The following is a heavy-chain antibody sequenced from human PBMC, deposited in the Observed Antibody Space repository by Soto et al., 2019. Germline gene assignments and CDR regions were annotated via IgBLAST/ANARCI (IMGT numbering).Heavy chain of an antibody. CDR2: MSYDGTNT. V-gene: IGHV3-30-3*01. CDR1: GFMFSAYA. CDR3: ARDPSPYTSGWYGIDF. J-gene: IGHJ4*01. Sequence: GGSLRLSCTASGFMFSAYAMLWVRQAPGKGLEWVAAMSYDGTNTYYADSVKGRFTISRDNSKNTLFLQMSSLTADDSAVYHCARDPSPYTSGWYGIDFWGLGTLVTVSS. D-gene: IGHD6-19*01.